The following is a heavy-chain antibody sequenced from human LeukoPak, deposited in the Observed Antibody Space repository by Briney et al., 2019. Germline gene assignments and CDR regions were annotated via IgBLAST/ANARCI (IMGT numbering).Heavy chain of an antibody. CDR3: AGHEGGIAASGYYYYYGMDV. J-gene: IGHJ6*02. V-gene: IGHV4-30-4*01. CDR2: IHYSGNN. D-gene: IGHD6-13*01. Sequence: SETLSLTCAVSGGSSRSGDYFWSWIRQPPGKGLEWIGHIHYSGNNYFNPSLKSRVSISVDTAKHQLSLKLSSVTAADTAVYYCAGHEGGIAASGYYYYYGMDVWGQGTTVTVSS. CDR1: GGSSRSGDYF.